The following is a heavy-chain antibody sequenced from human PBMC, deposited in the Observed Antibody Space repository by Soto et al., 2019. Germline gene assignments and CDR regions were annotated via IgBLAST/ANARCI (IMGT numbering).Heavy chain of an antibody. Sequence: EVQLFESGGDLELPGGSLRLSCAASGFTFSNYAMSWVRKDHGTGLEWVSDIRDSGDRTYYADSVKGRFTISSDNSKNTLYLQMSSLRAVDAARYYCAKHQSSDSLINFDYLCQGTLVTVSS. CDR2: IRDSGDRT. CDR3: AKHQSSDSLINFDY. CDR1: GFTFSNYA. V-gene: IGHV3-23*01. D-gene: IGHD3-22*01. J-gene: IGHJ4*02.